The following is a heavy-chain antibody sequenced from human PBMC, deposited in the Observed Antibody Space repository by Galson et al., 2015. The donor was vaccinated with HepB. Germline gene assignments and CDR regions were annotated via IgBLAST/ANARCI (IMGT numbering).Heavy chain of an antibody. J-gene: IGHJ4*02. CDR2: ITASGGDT. CDR3: AKRSASGAYYDS. V-gene: IGHV3-23*01. CDR1: GFTFNNYG. Sequence: SLRLSCAASGFTFNNYGMAWVRQAPGKGPEWVSTITASGGDTFYAGSVKGRFTTSRDNSENMFFLQMNSLRAKDSAEYYCAKRSASGAYYDSWGQGTLVTVSS. D-gene: IGHD3-10*01.